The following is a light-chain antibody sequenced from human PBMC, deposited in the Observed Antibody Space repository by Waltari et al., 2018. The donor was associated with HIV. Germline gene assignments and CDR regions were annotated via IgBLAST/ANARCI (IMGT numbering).Light chain of an antibody. Sequence: QFVLTQPPSVSGAPGQRVTLSCTGTSSNIGAGVDVHWYQQLPGTAPKLLVYGNNNRPSGVPDRFSGSKSGTSASLAITGLQPEDEANYYCQSYDTSLSGSGVVFGGGTKLTVL. CDR2: GNN. CDR3: QSYDTSLSGSGVV. CDR1: SSNIGAGVD. J-gene: IGLJ3*02. V-gene: IGLV1-40*01.